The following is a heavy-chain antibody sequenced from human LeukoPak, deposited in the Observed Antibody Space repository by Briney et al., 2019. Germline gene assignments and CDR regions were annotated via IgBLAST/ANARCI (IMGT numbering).Heavy chain of an antibody. CDR2: IHYSGST. CDR3: ATTPYYDILTGYSDRDY. CDR1: GGSISSYY. Sequence: SETLSLTCTVSGGSISSYYWSWIRQPPGKGLEWIGYIHYSGSTNYNPSLKSRVTISVDTSKNQFSLKLSSVTAADTAVYYCATTPYYDILTGYSDRDYWGQGTLVTVSS. D-gene: IGHD3-9*01. J-gene: IGHJ4*02. V-gene: IGHV4-59*01.